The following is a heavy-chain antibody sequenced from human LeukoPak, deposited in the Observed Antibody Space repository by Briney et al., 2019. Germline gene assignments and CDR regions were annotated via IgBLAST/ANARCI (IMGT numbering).Heavy chain of an antibody. V-gene: IGHV1-2*02. D-gene: IGHD4-17*01. CDR1: GYTFTGYY. CDR2: INPNTGGT. J-gene: IGHJ4*01. Sequence: GASVKVSCKASGYTFTGYYMHWVRQAPGQGFEWMGWINPNTGGTHYAQNFQGRVTMTRDTSISTAYMAFSRLKSDDTAVYFCARGDGDYVGNDYWGHGPLVTVSS. CDR3: ARGDGDYVGNDY.